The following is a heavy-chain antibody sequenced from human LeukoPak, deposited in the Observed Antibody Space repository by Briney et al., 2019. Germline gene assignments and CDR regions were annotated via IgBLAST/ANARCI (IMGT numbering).Heavy chain of an antibody. V-gene: IGHV1-18*04. CDR1: GYTFTGYY. J-gene: IGHJ2*01. D-gene: IGHD6-19*01. CDR2: ISAYNGDT. Sequence: ASVKVSCKASGYTFTGYYMHWVRQAPGQGLEWMGWISAYNGDTKYAQKVQGRVTLTTDTSTNTAYMEMRSLRYDDTAVYYCARDPSNSSGRNQYFDLWGRGTLVTVSS. CDR3: ARDPSNSSGRNQYFDL.